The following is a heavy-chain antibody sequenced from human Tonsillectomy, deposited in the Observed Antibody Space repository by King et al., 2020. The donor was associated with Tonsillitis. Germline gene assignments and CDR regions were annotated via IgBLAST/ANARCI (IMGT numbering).Heavy chain of an antibody. CDR1: GGSINSGDYY. V-gene: IGHV4-30-4*01. Sequence: VQLQESGPGLVKPSQTLSLTCSVSGGSINSGDYYWNWIRQSPGKGLEWIGYIHDSGSTHYNPSLKSRVIISIDTSKNQFSLSLSSVTAADTAVYYCARFLEWSGVDVWGKGTTVTVSS. CDR2: IHDSGST. CDR3: ARFLEWSGVDV. D-gene: IGHD3-3*01. J-gene: IGHJ6*04.